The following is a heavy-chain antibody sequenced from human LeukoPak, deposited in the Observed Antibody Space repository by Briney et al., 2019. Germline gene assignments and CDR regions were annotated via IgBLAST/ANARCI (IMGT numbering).Heavy chain of an antibody. CDR2: ISSGSIYI. D-gene: IGHD6-25*01. CDR1: GFTFSSYE. V-gene: IGHV3-21*01. CDR3: AREAAYTSGCYYFDY. Sequence: AGGSLRLSCAASGFTFSSYEMNWVRQAPGKGLEWVSSISSGSIYIYYADSVKGRFTISRDNAKSSLYLQMSSLRAEDTAVYYCAREAAYTSGCYYFDYWGQGTLVTVSS. J-gene: IGHJ4*02.